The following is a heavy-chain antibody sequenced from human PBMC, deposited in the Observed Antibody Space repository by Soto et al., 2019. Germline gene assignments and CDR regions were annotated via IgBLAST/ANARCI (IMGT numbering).Heavy chain of an antibody. V-gene: IGHV1-69*08. CDR2: IIPILGIA. CDR3: ARDLATTQGAYYYYYYGMDV. CDR1: GGTFSSYT. J-gene: IGHJ6*02. D-gene: IGHD1-26*01. Sequence: QVQLVQSGAAVKKPGSSVKVSCKASGGTFSSYTISWVRQAPGQGLEWMGRIIPILGIANYAQKFQGRVTITADKSTSTAYMELSSLRSEDTAVYYCARDLATTQGAYYYYYYGMDVWGQGTTVTVSS.